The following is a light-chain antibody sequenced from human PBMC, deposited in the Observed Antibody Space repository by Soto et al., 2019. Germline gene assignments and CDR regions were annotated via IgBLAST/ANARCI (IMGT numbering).Light chain of an antibody. CDR2: AAS. J-gene: IGKJ4*01. V-gene: IGKV1-8*01. CDR1: QDISSY. CDR3: QQYYSYPLT. Sequence: AIRMTQSPSSFSASTGDRVTITCRASQDISSYLAWYQQKPGKAPKLLIYAASTLQSGVPSRFIGSGSGEDFTLTISSLQSEDFATYYCQQYYSYPLTFGGGTKVEIK.